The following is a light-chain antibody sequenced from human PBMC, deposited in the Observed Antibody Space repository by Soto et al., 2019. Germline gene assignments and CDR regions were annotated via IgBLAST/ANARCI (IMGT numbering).Light chain of an antibody. CDR1: SSDVGGYNY. J-gene: IGLJ1*01. Sequence: QSALTQPPSASGSPGQSVTISCTGTSSDVGGYNYVSWYQQHPGKAPKLMIYEVSKRPSGVPDRFSGSKSGNTASLTVSGLQSEDEADYYCRSYAGSRVFGPGTKVTVL. V-gene: IGLV2-8*01. CDR2: EVS. CDR3: RSYAGSRV.